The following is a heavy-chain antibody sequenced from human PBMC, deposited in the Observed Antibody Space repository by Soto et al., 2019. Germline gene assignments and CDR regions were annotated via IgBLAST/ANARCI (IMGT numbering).Heavy chain of an antibody. CDR2: IGGSGRTT. CDR1: AFTFNKYA. V-gene: IGHV3-23*01. CDR3: AKSRYSDSSGDFYDY. Sequence: LRLSCAASAFTFNKYAMSWVRQAPGKGLEWVSGIGGSGRTTYYADSVKGRFTISRDNSNNTLVLQMNSLRAVDTAVYYCAKSRYSDSSGDFYDYWGQGALVTVSS. J-gene: IGHJ4*02. D-gene: IGHD3-22*01.